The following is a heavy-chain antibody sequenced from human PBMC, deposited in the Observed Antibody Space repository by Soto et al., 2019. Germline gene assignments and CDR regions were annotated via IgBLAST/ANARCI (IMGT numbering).Heavy chain of an antibody. CDR2: IYYSGST. V-gene: IGHV4-39*01. Sequence: QLQLQESGPGLVKPSETLSLTCTVSGVSISSSSDYWGWIRQPPGKGLEWIGSIYYSGSTYYNPSRKSRVTISVDTSKNKFSRKLSSVTAADTAVYYCARPRNYYYYDMDVWGKGTTVTVSS. CDR3: ARPRNYYYYDMDV. CDR1: GVSISSSSDY. J-gene: IGHJ6*03.